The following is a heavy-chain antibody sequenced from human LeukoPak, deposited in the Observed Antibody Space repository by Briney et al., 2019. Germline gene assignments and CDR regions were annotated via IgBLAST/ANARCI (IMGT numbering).Heavy chain of an antibody. J-gene: IGHJ4*02. D-gene: IGHD2-15*01. CDR1: GFAFSSYG. CDR2: ISYDGSNK. Sequence: GGSLRLSCAASGFAFSSYGMHWVRQAPGKGLEWVAVISYDGSNKYYADSVKGRFTISRDNSMNTLYLQMNSLRADDTAVYYCAKGRALEVVAAFNYWGQGAVVTVSS. CDR3: AKGRALEVVAAFNY. V-gene: IGHV3-30*18.